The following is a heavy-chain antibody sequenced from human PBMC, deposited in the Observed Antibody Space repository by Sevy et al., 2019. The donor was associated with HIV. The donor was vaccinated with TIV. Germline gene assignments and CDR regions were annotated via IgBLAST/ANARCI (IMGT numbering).Heavy chain of an antibody. V-gene: IGHV3-30-3*01. CDR1: GFAFTNYYA. D-gene: IGHD4-17*01. J-gene: IGHJ6*02. CDR2: ISYDGSDK. CDR3: ARPRANYVDHYFFYAMDV. Sequence: QPGGSLRLSCAASGFAFTNYYAMHWVRQAPGKGLEWVSLISYDGSDKYYADSVKGRFTISRDNFKNTLYLQMNSLTTEDTAVYYCARPRANYVDHYFFYAMDVWGQGTTVTVSS.